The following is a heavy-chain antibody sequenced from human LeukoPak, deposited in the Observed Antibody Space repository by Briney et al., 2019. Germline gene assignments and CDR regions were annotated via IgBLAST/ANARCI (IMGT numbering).Heavy chain of an antibody. V-gene: IGHV3-23*01. CDR2: ISGSGGST. Sequence: GGSQRLSCAASGFTFSSYAMSWVRQAPGKGLEWVSAISGSGGSTYYADSVKGRFTISRDNSKNTLYLQMNSLRAEDTAVYYCAKDERIRQQLALWGQGTLVTVSS. J-gene: IGHJ4*02. CDR3: AKDERIRQQLAL. D-gene: IGHD6-13*01. CDR1: GFTFSSYA.